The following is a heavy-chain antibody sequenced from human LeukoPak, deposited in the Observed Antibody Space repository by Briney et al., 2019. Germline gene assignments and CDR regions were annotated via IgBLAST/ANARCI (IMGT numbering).Heavy chain of an antibody. CDR3: AKDMHSGYDNYYYGMDV. Sequence: GGSLRLSCAASGFTFDDYAMRWVRQAPGKGLEWVSGISWNSGSIGYADSVKGRFTISRDNAKNSLYLQMNSLRAEDTALYYCAKDMHSGYDNYYYGMDVWGQGTTVTVSS. J-gene: IGHJ6*02. D-gene: IGHD5-12*01. V-gene: IGHV3-9*01. CDR1: GFTFDDYA. CDR2: ISWNSGSI.